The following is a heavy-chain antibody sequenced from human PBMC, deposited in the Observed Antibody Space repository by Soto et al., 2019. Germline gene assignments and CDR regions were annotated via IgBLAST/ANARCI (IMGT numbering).Heavy chain of an antibody. D-gene: IGHD6-19*01. CDR3: ATGRDSGWSYYYYYGVDV. J-gene: IGHJ6*02. V-gene: IGHV3-30-3*01. CDR1: GFTFRSYA. CDR2: ISYDGGNK. Sequence: HPGGSLRLSCAASGFTFRSYAMHWVRQAPGQGLEWVAVISYDGGNKYYAESVKGRFTISRDNTKDTLYLQMNGLRVEDTAVYYCATGRDSGWSYYYYYGVDVWGQGTTVTVSS.